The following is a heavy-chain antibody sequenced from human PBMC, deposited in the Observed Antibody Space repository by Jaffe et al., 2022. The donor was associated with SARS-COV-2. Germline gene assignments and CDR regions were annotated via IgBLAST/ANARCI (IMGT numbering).Heavy chain of an antibody. D-gene: IGHD6-19*01. V-gene: IGHV3-30*04. CDR3: ARGGISGWANWLDP. CDR2: VVFDGSHQ. Sequence: QVQLVESGGGVVRPGGSLRLSCAASGFTFSDYAMHWVRQAPGKGLDWVAVVVFDGSHQYYADSVKGRFTISRDNSKKTMFLEMNSLRTEDTAVYYCARGGISGWANWLDPWGQGTLVTVSS. J-gene: IGHJ5*02. CDR1: GFTFSDYA.